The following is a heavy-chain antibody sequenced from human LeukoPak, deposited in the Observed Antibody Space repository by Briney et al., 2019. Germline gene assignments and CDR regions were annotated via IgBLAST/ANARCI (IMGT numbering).Heavy chain of an antibody. CDR1: GFTINGHY. D-gene: IGHD7-27*01. V-gene: IGHV1-2*02. Sequence: ASVKLACHPSGFTINGHYMHRVRQPPGHGLEWMEWIHAGCGDASFAQKFQDRITMTRVKSINTLFMDMSSLRSDETAVYYCARDENWGPDYWGQGTLVTVSS. J-gene: IGHJ4*02. CDR2: IHAGCGDA. CDR3: ARDENWGPDY.